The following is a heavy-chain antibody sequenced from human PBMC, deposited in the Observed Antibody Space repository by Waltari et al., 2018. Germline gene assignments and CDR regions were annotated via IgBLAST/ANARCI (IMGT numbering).Heavy chain of an antibody. J-gene: IGHJ1*01. CDR3: AKDRRGSYSSGWYWSDEDFQH. V-gene: IGHV3-66*02. D-gene: IGHD6-19*01. Sequence: EVQLVESGGGLVQPGGSLRLSCAASGLTVSSNYMSWVRKAPGKGLEWVSVIYSDGSTYYADSVKGRFTISRDSSKNTLYLQMNSLRTEDTAVYYCAKDRRGSYSSGWYWSDEDFQHWGQGTLVTVSS. CDR1: GLTVSSNY. CDR2: IYSDGST.